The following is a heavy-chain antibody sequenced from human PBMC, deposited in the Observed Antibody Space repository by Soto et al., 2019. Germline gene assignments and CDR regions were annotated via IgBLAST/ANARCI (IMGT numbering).Heavy chain of an antibody. J-gene: IGHJ4*02. D-gene: IGHD3-3*01. CDR3: ARGRRGFLDWLLPHYFDS. Sequence: QVQLHQWGAGPLKPSETLSLTCAVYGGSFSGSCCSWIRQPPGKRLAGLGELHHSGSTKYNPSLKYRVSISVATANNQFSLNLHSVTAADTAIYYCARGRRGFLDWLLPHYFDSWGPGTLVPVSS. CDR1: GGSFSGSC. V-gene: IGHV4-34*01. CDR2: LHHSGST.